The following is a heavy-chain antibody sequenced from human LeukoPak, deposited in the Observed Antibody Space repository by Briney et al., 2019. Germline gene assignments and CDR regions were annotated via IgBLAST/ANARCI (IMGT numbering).Heavy chain of an antibody. J-gene: IGHJ4*02. CDR2: LTYDGTNQ. D-gene: IGHD5-18*01. CDR3: AQGGPRGDTNRFDH. Sequence: GRSLTLSCVASGFYFNIYAMHWVRHSPGKGLEWVALLTYDGTNQHYADFVKGRFTISRDNSKNMVFLQMNSLRLHDTALYYFAQGGPRGDTNRFDHWGQGTLVTVAS. V-gene: IGHV3-30*04. CDR1: GFYFNIYA.